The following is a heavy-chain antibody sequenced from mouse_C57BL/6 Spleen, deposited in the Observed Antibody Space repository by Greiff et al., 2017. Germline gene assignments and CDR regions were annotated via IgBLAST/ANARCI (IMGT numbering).Heavy chain of an antibody. CDR1: GFSLTSYG. Sequence: QVQLQQSGPGLVQPSQSLSITCTVSGFSLTSYGVHWVRQSPGKGLEWLGVIWSGGSTDYNADFISRLSTSKDNSKSQVFFKMNSLQADDTAIYYCARPITTVVATGAMDYWGQGTSVTVSS. CDR3: ARPITTVVATGAMDY. J-gene: IGHJ4*01. V-gene: IGHV2-2*01. CDR2: IWSGGST. D-gene: IGHD1-1*01.